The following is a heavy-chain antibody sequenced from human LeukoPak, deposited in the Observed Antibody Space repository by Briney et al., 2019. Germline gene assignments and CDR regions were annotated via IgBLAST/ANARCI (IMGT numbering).Heavy chain of an antibody. Sequence: ASVKVSCKAAGYTFTNYAINWVRQAPGQGLEWMGWINPNSGGTNYAQKFQGRVTMTRDTSIRTAYMELSRLRSDDTAMYYCARYYIEGRCFDYWGQGTLVTVSS. D-gene: IGHD3-10*01. V-gene: IGHV1-2*02. CDR1: GYTFTNYA. CDR2: INPNSGGT. CDR3: ARYYIEGRCFDY. J-gene: IGHJ4*02.